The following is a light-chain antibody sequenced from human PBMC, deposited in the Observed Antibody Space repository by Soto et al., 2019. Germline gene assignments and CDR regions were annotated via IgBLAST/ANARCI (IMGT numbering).Light chain of an antibody. CDR1: QSVSSSY. V-gene: IGKV3-20*01. J-gene: IGKJ5*01. Sequence: ETVLTQSPGTLSVSPGESATLSCRASQSVSSSYLAWYQQKRGQAHRLLIYGASSRATGVPDRFTGSESGTDFTLTITRLEPEDFAVYFSQQYRRSSITFGQRTRLEIK. CDR3: QQYRRSSIT. CDR2: GAS.